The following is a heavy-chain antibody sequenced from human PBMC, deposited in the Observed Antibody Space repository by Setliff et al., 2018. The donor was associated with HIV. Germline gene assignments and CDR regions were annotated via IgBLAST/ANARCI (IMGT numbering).Heavy chain of an antibody. J-gene: IGHJ4*02. CDR3: ARGSYGSVLL. CDR1: GDSVSSNNAA. D-gene: IGHD6-19*01. CDR2: AYYRSKWYF. V-gene: IGHV6-1*01. Sequence: TLSLTCAISGDSVSSNNAAWNWIRQSPLRGLEWLGRAYYRSKWYFDYAVSVKSRIIINPDTSKNQFSLHLNPVTPEDTAVYYCARGSYGSVLLWGQGTLVTVSS.